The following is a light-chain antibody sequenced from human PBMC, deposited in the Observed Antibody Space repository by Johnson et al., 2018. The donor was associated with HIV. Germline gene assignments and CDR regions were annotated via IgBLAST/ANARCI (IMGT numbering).Light chain of an antibody. CDR2: ENN. CDR3: GTWDTSLSAYV. J-gene: IGLJ1*01. V-gene: IGLV1-51*02. Sequence: QPVLTQPPSVSAAPGQKVTISCSGSTSNIGNNYVSWYQQLPGTAPKLVMHENNKRPSGIPDRFSGSKSGTSATLGITGLQTGDEADYYCGTWDTSLSAYVFGTGTTVTGL. CDR1: TSNIGNNY.